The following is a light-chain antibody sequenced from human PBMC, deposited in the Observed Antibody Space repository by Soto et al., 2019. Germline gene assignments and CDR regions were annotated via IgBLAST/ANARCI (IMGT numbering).Light chain of an antibody. CDR2: GAS. V-gene: IGKV3-20*01. CDR1: QSVSNNY. CDR3: QQYGSSGT. J-gene: IGKJ1*01. Sequence: ASQSVSNNYLAWYQQKPGQAPRLLIYGASNRATGIPDRFSGSGSGTDFTLTISRLEPEDFAVYYCQQYGSSGTFGQGTKVDIK.